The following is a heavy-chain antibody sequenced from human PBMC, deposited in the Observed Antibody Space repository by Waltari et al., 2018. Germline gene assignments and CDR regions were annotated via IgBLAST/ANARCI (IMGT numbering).Heavy chain of an antibody. CDR1: GFSFSTSG. D-gene: IGHD4-17*01. CDR2: ISYDGGNK. CDR3: AKGRASYGYYYFGMDV. J-gene: IGHJ6*02. V-gene: IGHV3-30*18. Sequence: QVQLVESGGGVVQPGRSLRLSCVASGFSFSTSGLPRVRQAPGKGLEWVAVISYDGGNKYYADSVKGRFTISRDNSKNTLFLQVNSLRAADTAIYYCAKGRASYGYYYFGMDVWGQGTTVTVSS.